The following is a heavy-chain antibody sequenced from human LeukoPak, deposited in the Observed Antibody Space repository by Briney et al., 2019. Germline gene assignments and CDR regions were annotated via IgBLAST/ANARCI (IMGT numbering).Heavy chain of an antibody. J-gene: IGHJ3*02. CDR2: IDDSGNT. Sequence: SETLSLTCTVPGGSVSSYFWSWIRRPPGKGLEWIGYIDDSGNTNYSPSLKSQVSISIDKSKNQFSLKLTSVTAADTATYYCTRSDYHGSGSHTVFDAFDIWGQGTRVTVSS. CDR3: TRSDYHGSGSHTVFDAFDI. V-gene: IGHV4-59*02. D-gene: IGHD3-10*01. CDR1: GGSVSSYF.